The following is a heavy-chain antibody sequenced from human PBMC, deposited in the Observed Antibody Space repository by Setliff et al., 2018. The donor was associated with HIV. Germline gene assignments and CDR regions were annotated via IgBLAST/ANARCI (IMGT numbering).Heavy chain of an antibody. Sequence: GASVKVSCKASGYTFTSYGISWVRQAPGQGLEWMGWISAYSGNTNYAQKLQGRGSMTTDTSTSTAYMELRSLRSDDTAGYYCARDPQPWLVGPEDAFDIWGQGTMVTVSS. CDR1: GYTFTSYG. V-gene: IGHV1-18*01. CDR2: ISAYSGNT. CDR3: ARDPQPWLVGPEDAFDI. J-gene: IGHJ3*02. D-gene: IGHD1-26*01.